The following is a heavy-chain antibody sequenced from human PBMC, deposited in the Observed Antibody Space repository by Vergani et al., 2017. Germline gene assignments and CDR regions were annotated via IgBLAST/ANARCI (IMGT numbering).Heavy chain of an antibody. CDR1: GGTFSSYA. J-gene: IGHJ4*02. Sequence: QVQLVQSGAEVKKPGSSVKVSCKASGGTFSSYAISWVRQAPGQGLEWMGGIIPIFGTANYAQKFQGRVTITADKSTSTAYMELSSLRSEDTAVYYCARGIEQQEYSEYDYWAREPWSPSPQ. CDR3: ARGIEQQEYSEYDY. D-gene: IGHD6-13*01. CDR2: IIPIFGTA. V-gene: IGHV1-69*06.